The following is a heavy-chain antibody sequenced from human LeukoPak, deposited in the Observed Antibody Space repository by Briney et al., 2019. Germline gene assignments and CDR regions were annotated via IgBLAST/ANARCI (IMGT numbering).Heavy chain of an antibody. D-gene: IGHD3-22*01. CDR2: INPNSGGT. V-gene: IGHV1-2*02. J-gene: IGHJ3*02. CDR3: ARELYYYDSSGYYYVRRYDAFDI. Sequence: ASVKVSCKASGYIFTGYYMHWVRQAPGQGLEWMGWINPNSGGTNYAQKFQGRVTMTRDTSISTAYMELSRLRSDDTAVYYCARELYYYDSSGYYYVRRYDAFDIWGQGTMVTVSS. CDR1: GYIFTGYY.